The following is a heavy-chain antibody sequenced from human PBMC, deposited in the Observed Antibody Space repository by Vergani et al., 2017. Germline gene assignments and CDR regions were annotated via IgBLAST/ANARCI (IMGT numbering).Heavy chain of an antibody. CDR1: GFTFSSYE. Sequence: EVQLVESGGGLVQPGGSLRLSCAASGFTFSSYEMNWVRQAPGKGLEWVSYISSSGSTIYYADSVKGRFTISRDNAKNSLYLQMNSLRAEDTAVYYCASPYGSGSYYYYGMDVWGQGP. J-gene: IGHJ6*02. CDR2: ISSSGSTI. V-gene: IGHV3-48*03. D-gene: IGHD3-10*01. CDR3: ASPYGSGSYYYYGMDV.